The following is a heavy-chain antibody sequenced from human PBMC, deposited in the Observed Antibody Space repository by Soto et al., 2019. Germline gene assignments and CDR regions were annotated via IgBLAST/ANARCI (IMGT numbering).Heavy chain of an antibody. Sequence: PGGSLRLSCAGSGFIFSDYYITWIRRAPGKGLEWVSYINTLSSAIYYADSVKGRFTISRDNAKNSVYLQMNSLRAEDTAVYYCARRLQWQLQPLDSWGRGTLVTVSS. V-gene: IGHV3-11*01. CDR3: ARRLQWQLQPLDS. CDR1: GFIFSDYY. CDR2: INTLSSAI. D-gene: IGHD6-19*01. J-gene: IGHJ4*02.